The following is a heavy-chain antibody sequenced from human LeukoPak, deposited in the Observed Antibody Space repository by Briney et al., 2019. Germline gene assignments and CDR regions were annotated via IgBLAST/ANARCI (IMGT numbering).Heavy chain of an antibody. CDR2: IYYSGST. J-gene: IGHJ4*02. CDR3: ASMALAGQGYFDY. CDR1: GGSISSYY. V-gene: IGHV4-59*01. D-gene: IGHD2-15*01. Sequence: PSETLSLTCTVSGGSISSYYWSWIRQPPGKGLEWIGYIYYSGSTNYNPSFKSRVTISVDTSKNQFSLKLSSVTAADTAVYYCASMALAGQGYFDYWGQGTLVTVSS.